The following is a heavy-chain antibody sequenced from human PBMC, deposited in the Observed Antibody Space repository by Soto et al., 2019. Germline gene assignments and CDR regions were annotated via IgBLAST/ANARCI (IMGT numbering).Heavy chain of an antibody. J-gene: IGHJ6*01. D-gene: IGHD3-22*01. V-gene: IGHV3-7*01. CDR1: GFTFRSYL. Sequence: HPEGSLRLSGSASGFTFRSYLVSWLRQAPGKGLEWVANIKQDGSEKYYVDSVKGRFTISRDNAKNSLYLQMNSLRAEDTALYYCARDSYGGNYGYYYYRMDD. CDR2: IKQDGSEK. CDR3: ARDSYGGNYGYYYYRMDD.